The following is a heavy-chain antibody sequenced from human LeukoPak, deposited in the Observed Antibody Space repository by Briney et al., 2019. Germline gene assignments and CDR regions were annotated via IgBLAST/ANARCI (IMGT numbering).Heavy chain of an antibody. Sequence: GRSLRLSCAASEFTFSNYAMHWVRQAPGKGLEWVTTISDDGGDKFYADSVKGRFTISRDNSKNTLYLQMNSLKTEDTAVYYCSSNMVEWGQGTLVTVSS. D-gene: IGHD4/OR15-4a*01. J-gene: IGHJ4*02. CDR3: SSNMVE. CDR1: EFTFSNYA. CDR2: ISDDGGDK. V-gene: IGHV3-30-3*01.